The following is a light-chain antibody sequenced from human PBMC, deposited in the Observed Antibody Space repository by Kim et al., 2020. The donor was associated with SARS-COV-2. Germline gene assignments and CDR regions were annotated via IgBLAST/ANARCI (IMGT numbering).Light chain of an antibody. CDR2: AAS. V-gene: IGKV1-17*03. J-gene: IGKJ1*01. CDR3: VQYATFPRT. CDR1: RDINNF. Sequence: DIQMTQSPSAMSASVGDRVTITCRASRDINNFLGWFQQKPGEAPKRLIYAASSLQSGVPSRFSGSGSGTEFTLTISSLQPEDFATYYWVQYATFPRTFGQGTKVDIK.